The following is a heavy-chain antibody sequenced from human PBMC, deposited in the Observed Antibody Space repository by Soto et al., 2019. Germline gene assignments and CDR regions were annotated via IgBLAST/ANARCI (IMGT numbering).Heavy chain of an antibody. V-gene: IGHV3-30-3*01. CDR3: ADIFF. CDR2: ISYDGSNK. J-gene: IGHJ4*02. D-gene: IGHD2-21*01. Sequence: QVQLVESGGGVVQPGRSLRLSCAASGFTFSSYAMHWVRQAPGKGLEWVAVISYDGSNKYYADSVKGRFTISRDNSKNTLYLQMNSLRAEDTAVYYWADIFFWGQGTLVTVSS. CDR1: GFTFSSYA.